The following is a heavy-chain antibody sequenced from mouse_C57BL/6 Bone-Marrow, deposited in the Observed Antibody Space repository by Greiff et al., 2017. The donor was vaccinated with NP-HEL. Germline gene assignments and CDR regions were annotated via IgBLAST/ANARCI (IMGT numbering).Heavy chain of an antibody. CDR2: IDPSDSYT. Sequence: QVQLQQPGAELVMPGASVKLSCKASGYTFTSYWMHWVKQRPGQGLEWIGEIDPSDSYTNYNQKFKGKSTWTVDKSSSTAYMQLSSLTSEDSAVYYCARKGQLGRGYAYWGQGTLVTVSA. CDR3: ARKGQLGRGYAY. D-gene: IGHD4-1*02. CDR1: GYTFTSYW. V-gene: IGHV1-69*01. J-gene: IGHJ3*01.